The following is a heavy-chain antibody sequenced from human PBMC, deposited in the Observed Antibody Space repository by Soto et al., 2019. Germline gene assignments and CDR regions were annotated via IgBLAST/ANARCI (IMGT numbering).Heavy chain of an antibody. V-gene: IGHV4-39*01. J-gene: IGHJ5*02. CDR2: IYYSGST. D-gene: IGHD1-26*01. CDR3: ARSLKWEFLT. CDR1: GDSISSNSFY. Sequence: SSETLSLTCTVSGDSISSNSFYWGWIRQPPGKGLEWIGSIYYSGSTYYNPSLKSRVTISVDTSENQFSLKLSSVTAADTAVYYCARSLKWEFLTWGQGTLVTVSS.